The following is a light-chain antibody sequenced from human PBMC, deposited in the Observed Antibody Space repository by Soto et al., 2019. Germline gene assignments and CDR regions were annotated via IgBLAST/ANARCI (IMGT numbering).Light chain of an antibody. CDR1: QSVSSY. CDR3: QQRSNWPT. Sequence: EIVLTQSPATLSLSPGERATLSCRARQSVSSYLAWYQQQPGQAPRLLIYDASNRATGIPARFSGSGSGTDFTLTISSLQTEDCAVYYCQQRSNWPTFGGGTKVEIK. CDR2: DAS. V-gene: IGKV3-11*01. J-gene: IGKJ4*01.